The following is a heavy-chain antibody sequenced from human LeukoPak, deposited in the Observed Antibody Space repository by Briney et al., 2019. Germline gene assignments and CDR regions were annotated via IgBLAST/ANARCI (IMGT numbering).Heavy chain of an antibody. CDR1: GFTFSDYW. CDR3: ATDRKVGTWDPRFNY. CDR2: IRQDDSEK. Sequence: GGSLSLSCSASGFTFSDYWMIWVRQAPGKGLEWVANIRQDDSEKNYVDSVKGRFTISRDNAKSSLYLQMSSLRAEDTAVYYCATDRKVGTWDPRFNYWGQGTLVTVSS. J-gene: IGHJ4*02. D-gene: IGHD4-23*01. V-gene: IGHV3-7*01.